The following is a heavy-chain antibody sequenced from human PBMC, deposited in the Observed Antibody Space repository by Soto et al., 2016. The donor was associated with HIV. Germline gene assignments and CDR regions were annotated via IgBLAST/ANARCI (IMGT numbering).Heavy chain of an antibody. CDR2: INNDGRNT. V-gene: IGHV3-74*03. J-gene: IGHJ4*02. Sequence: EVRLVESGGGLAQPGGSLRLSCVGSGFIFNNYWMHWVRQAPGKGLLWVSRINNDGRNTTYADSVRGRFTMSRDNSKNTMFLQMNNLRVEDTAVYYCVRVTWRGGFHSLDYWGQGTQVTVSS. CDR1: GFIFNNYW. D-gene: IGHD2-21*02. CDR3: VRVTWRGGFHSLDY.